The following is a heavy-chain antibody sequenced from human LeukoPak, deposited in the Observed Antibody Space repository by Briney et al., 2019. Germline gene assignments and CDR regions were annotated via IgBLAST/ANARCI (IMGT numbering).Heavy chain of an antibody. D-gene: IGHD2-2*01. CDR2: ISAYNGNT. Sequence: ASVKVSRKASGYTFTSYGISWVRQAPGQGLEWMGWISAYNGNTNYAQKLQGRVTMTTDTSTSTAYMELRSLRSDDTAVYYCARVPEDILGVPAALPDYLGQGTLVTVSS. J-gene: IGHJ4*02. CDR3: ARVPEDILGVPAALPDY. V-gene: IGHV1-18*01. CDR1: GYTFTSYG.